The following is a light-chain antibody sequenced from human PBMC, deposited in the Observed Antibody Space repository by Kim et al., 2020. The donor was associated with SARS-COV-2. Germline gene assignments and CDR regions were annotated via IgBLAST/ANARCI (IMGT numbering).Light chain of an antibody. CDR3: NSRDSSGNHLPWV. Sequence: SSELTQDPAVSVALGQTVRITCQGDSLRSYYASWYQQKPGQAPVLVIYGKNNRPSGIPDRFSGSSSGNTASLTITGAQAEDEADYYRNSRDSSGNHLPWV. J-gene: IGLJ3*02. CDR2: GKN. V-gene: IGLV3-19*01. CDR1: SLRSYY.